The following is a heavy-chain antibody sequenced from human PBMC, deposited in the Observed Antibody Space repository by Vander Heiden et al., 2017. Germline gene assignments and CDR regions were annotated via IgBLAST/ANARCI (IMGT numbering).Heavy chain of an antibody. CDR2: ISTSSTYI. CDR3: ARLFGVTGTTGGMDG. Sequence: EVQLVESGGGLVKPGGFLRLSCAASAFTFSSYTMNWVRQAPGKGLEWVSSISTSSTYIYYADSMKGRFTISRDNAKNSLYLQMNSLRAEDTAVYYCARLFGVTGTTGGMDGWGQGTTVTVSS. D-gene: IGHD1-20*01. CDR1: AFTFSSYT. V-gene: IGHV3-21*01. J-gene: IGHJ6*02.